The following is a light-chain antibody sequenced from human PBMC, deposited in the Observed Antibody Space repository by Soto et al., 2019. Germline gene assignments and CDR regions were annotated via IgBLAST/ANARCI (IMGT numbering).Light chain of an antibody. CDR3: QQYGSSPLWT. Sequence: ELVLTQSPGTLSLSPGERATLSCRASQSVSSNSLGWYQQKFGQAPRLLIYGASSRAAGIPDRFSGSGSGTDFTLTIGRLEPEDFAVYYCQQYGSSPLWTFGQGTKVEIK. V-gene: IGKV3-20*01. CDR1: QSVSSNS. J-gene: IGKJ1*01. CDR2: GAS.